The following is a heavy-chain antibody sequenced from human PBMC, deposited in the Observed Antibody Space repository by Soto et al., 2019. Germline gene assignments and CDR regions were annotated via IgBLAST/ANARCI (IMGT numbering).Heavy chain of an antibody. CDR2: ISLSGQNI. J-gene: IGHJ4*02. CDR1: GFTFSDYY. D-gene: IGHD1-1*01. Sequence: QVQLVESGGGLVKPGGSLRLSCTASGFTFSDYYLSWIRQAPGKGLEWLSYISLSGQNIYYADSVKGRFTISRDNANNSLYLQMDSLRAEDTAVYYCAGAAGTTDYLRYWGQGTLVTVSS. CDR3: AGAAGTTDYLRY. V-gene: IGHV3-11*01.